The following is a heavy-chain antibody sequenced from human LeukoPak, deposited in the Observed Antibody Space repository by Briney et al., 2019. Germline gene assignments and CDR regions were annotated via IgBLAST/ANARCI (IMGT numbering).Heavy chain of an antibody. Sequence: GASVKVSCKASGGTFSSYAISWVRQAPGQGLEWMGGIIPIFGIANYAQKFQGRVTITADESTSTAYMELSSLRSEDTAVYYCARGAEGNYDILTNWFDPWGQGTLVIVSS. V-gene: IGHV1-69*13. D-gene: IGHD3-9*01. CDR1: GGTFSSYA. J-gene: IGHJ5*02. CDR3: ARGAEGNYDILTNWFDP. CDR2: IIPIFGIA.